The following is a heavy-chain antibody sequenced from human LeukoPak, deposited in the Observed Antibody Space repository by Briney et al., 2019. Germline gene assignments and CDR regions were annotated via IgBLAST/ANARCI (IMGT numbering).Heavy chain of an antibody. V-gene: IGHV4-39*01. Sequence: SSETLSLTCTVSGGSISSSSYYWGWIRQPPGKGLEWIGSIYYSGSTYYNPSLKSRVTISVDTSKNQFSLKLSSVTAADTAVYYCAGGYSYGFDYWGQGTLVTVSS. CDR1: GGSISSSSYY. J-gene: IGHJ4*02. CDR2: IYYSGST. CDR3: AGGYSYGFDY. D-gene: IGHD5-18*01.